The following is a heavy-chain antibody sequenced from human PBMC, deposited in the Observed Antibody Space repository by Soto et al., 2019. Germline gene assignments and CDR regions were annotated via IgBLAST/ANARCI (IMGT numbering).Heavy chain of an antibody. J-gene: IGHJ6*02. CDR3: AKDVVVGATTGLGDYYYYYGMDV. Sequence: GSLRLSCAASGFTFSSYGMHWVRQAPGKGLEWVAVISYDGSNKYYADSVKGRFTISRDNSKNTLYLQMNSLRAEDTAVFYCAKDVVVGATTGLGDYYYYYGMDVWGQGTTVTVSS. V-gene: IGHV3-30*18. D-gene: IGHD1-26*01. CDR1: GFTFSSYG. CDR2: ISYDGSNK.